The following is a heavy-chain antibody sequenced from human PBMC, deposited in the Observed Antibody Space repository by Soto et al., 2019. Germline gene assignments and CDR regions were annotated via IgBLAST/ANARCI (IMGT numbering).Heavy chain of an antibody. J-gene: IGHJ4*02. CDR3: ARASRGDYCSGDSCYYDY. Sequence: ASVKVSCKASGYTFTNYGISWVRQAPGQGLEWMGWISPYNGNTNYAQELQGRVTVATDTSTSTAYMELRSLRSDDTAVFYCARASRGDYCSGDSCYYDYWGQGTLVTVSS. CDR1: GYTFTNYG. CDR2: ISPYNGNT. D-gene: IGHD2-15*01. V-gene: IGHV1-18*01.